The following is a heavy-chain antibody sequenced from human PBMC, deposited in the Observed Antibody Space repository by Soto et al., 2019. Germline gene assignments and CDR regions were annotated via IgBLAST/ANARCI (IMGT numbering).Heavy chain of an antibody. CDR2: FSGSGEMT. Sequence: GGSLRLSCTASGFTFSSYAISWVRQAPGKGLEWVSGFSGSGEMTYYTDSVRGRFTISRDNSKNTLYLQMNSLRAEDTAVYYCAKEGRGYSSSIRDYFYYMDVWGKGTTVTVSS. CDR1: GFTFSSYA. D-gene: IGHD6-6*01. CDR3: AKEGRGYSSSIRDYFYYMDV. J-gene: IGHJ6*03. V-gene: IGHV3-23*01.